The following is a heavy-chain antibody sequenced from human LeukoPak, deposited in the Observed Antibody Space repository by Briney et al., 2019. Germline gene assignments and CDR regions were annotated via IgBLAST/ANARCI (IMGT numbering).Heavy chain of an antibody. J-gene: IGHJ4*02. D-gene: IGHD5-24*01. Sequence: GGSLRLSCAGSGFTFSSYNMAWVRQAPGKGLQLISYISSGSSTIYYADSVKGRFTISRDNAKNSPYLHMNGLRDEDTAVYYCARDFVEMATITGDSWGQGTLVTVSS. CDR3: ARDFVEMATITGDS. CDR1: GFTFSSYN. V-gene: IGHV3-48*02. CDR2: ISSGSSTI.